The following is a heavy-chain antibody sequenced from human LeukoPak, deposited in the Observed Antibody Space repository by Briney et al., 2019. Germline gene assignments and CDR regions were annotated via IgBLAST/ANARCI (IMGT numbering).Heavy chain of an antibody. D-gene: IGHD3-10*01. Sequence: GGSLRLSCAASGFTFSSYAMSWVRQAPGKGLEWVSAISGSGGSTYYADSVKGRFTISRDNSKNTLYLQMNSLRAEDTAVYYCAKSREHYGSGFVTDYWGQGTLVTVSS. CDR3: AKSREHYGSGFVTDY. CDR2: ISGSGGST. CDR1: GFTFSSYA. V-gene: IGHV3-23*01. J-gene: IGHJ4*02.